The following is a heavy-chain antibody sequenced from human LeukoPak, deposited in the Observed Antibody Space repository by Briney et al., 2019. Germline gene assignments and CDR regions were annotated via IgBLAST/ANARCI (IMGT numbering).Heavy chain of an antibody. J-gene: IGHJ4*02. CDR2: ICAAGSTI. CDR1: GFTFSSYS. CDR3: AKEGIAVAGTDYFDY. Sequence: GGSLRLSCAASGFTFSSYSMNWVRQAPGKGLEWVSYICAAGSTIYYADSVKGRFTISRDNSKNTLYLQMNSLRAEDTAVYYCAKEGIAVAGTDYFDYWGQGTLVTVSS. V-gene: IGHV3-48*01. D-gene: IGHD6-19*01.